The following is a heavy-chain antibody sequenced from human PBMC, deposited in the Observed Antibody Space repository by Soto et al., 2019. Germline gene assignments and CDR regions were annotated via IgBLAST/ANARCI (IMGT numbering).Heavy chain of an antibody. CDR1: GGSISSSSYY. V-gene: IGHV4-39*01. J-gene: IGHJ6*04. D-gene: IGHD1-20*01. CDR2: IYYSGST. Sequence: SETLSLTCTVSGGSISSSSYYWGWIRQPPGKGLEWIGSIYYSGSTYYNPSLKSRVTISVDTSKNQFSLKLSSVTAADTAVYYCARLRGRFINCCAVINAYGMGVWGKGTTVTVSS. CDR3: ARLRGRFINCCAVINAYGMGV.